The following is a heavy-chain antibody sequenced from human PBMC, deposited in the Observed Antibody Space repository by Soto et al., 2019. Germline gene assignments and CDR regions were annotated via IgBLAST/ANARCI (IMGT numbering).Heavy chain of an antibody. Sequence: EVRLVESGGGLIQPGGSLRLSCAASGLTVSNAYMAWVRQAPGMGLEWVSVIYDNGTTYYADSVKGRFTISRDTSTNTLSLQMDSLRAEDTAVYYCVRPLPSGRNYGLDVWGQATTVTVSS. D-gene: IGHD3-10*01. CDR1: GLTVSNAY. J-gene: IGHJ6*02. CDR3: VRPLPSGRNYGLDV. CDR2: IYDNGTT. V-gene: IGHV3-53*01.